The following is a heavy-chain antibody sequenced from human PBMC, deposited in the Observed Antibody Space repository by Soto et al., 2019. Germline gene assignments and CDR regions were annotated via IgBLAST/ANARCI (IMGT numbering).Heavy chain of an antibody. J-gene: IGHJ4*02. CDR2: ISSSSSYT. Sequence: GGSLRLSCAASGFTFSDYYMSWIRQAPGKGLEWVSYISSSSSYTNYADSVKGRFTISRDNAKNSLYLQMNSLRAEDTAVYYCARDLARSSYYYDSSGYFHWGQGTLVTVS. CDR3: ARDLARSSYYYDSSGYFH. V-gene: IGHV3-11*06. CDR1: GFTFSDYY. D-gene: IGHD3-22*01.